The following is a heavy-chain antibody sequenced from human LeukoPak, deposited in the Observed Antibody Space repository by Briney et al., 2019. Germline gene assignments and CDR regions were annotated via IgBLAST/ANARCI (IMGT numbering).Heavy chain of an antibody. Sequence: SETLSLTCTVSGGSISSGGHYWSWIRQHPGKGLEWIGYIYYSGSTYYNPSLKSRVTISVDTSKNQFSLKLSSVTAADTAVYYCARAVYSNSAFFDYWGQGTLVTVSS. D-gene: IGHD4-11*01. V-gene: IGHV4-31*03. CDR1: GGSISSGGHY. CDR3: ARAVYSNSAFFDY. CDR2: IYYSGST. J-gene: IGHJ4*02.